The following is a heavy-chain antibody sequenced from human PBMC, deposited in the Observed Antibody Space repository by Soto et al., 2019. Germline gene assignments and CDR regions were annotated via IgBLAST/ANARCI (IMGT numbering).Heavy chain of an antibody. D-gene: IGHD3-10*01. CDR2: VYHTGST. Sequence: SETLSLTCAVSGGSMSSSNWWSWVRQPPGKGLEWIGGVYHTGSTNYNPSLKSRVTMSLDKSKNQFSLRLISVTAADTAVYFCAGIHFYGSGSFWFDPWGQGTLVTVSS. CDR1: GGSMSSSNW. J-gene: IGHJ5*02. CDR3: AGIHFYGSGSFWFDP. V-gene: IGHV4-4*02.